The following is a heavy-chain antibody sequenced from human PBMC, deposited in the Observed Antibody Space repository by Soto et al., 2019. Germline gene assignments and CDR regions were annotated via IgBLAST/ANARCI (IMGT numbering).Heavy chain of an antibody. V-gene: IGHV5-51*01. D-gene: IGHD2-15*01. J-gene: IGHJ6*02. CDR2: IYPGDSDT. CDR1: GYSFTIYW. CDR3: ARQKGYCSGGSCHYYGMDV. Sequence: GASLKISCKGSGYSFTIYWIGWVRQMPGKGLEWMGIIYPGDSDTRYSPSFQGQVTVSADKSISTAYLQWSSLKASDTAMYYCARQKGYCSGGSCHYYGMDVWGQGTTVTVS.